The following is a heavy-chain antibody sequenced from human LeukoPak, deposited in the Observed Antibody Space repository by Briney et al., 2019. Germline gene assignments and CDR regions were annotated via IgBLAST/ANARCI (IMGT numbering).Heavy chain of an antibody. D-gene: IGHD6-6*01. V-gene: IGHV4-34*01. CDR3: ARSRGYSSSSGRGFDP. J-gene: IGHJ5*02. Sequence: PSETLSLTRAVYGGSFSGYYWSWIRQPPGKGLEWIGEINHSGSTNYNPSLKSRVTISVDTSKNQFSLKLSSVTAADTAVYYCARSRGYSSSSGRGFDPWGQGTLVTVSS. CDR2: INHSGST. CDR1: GGSFSGYY.